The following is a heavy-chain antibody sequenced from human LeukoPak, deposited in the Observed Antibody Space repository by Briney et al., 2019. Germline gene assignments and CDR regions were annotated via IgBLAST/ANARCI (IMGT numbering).Heavy chain of an antibody. CDR2: IWYDGSNK. J-gene: IGHJ4*02. V-gene: IGHV3-33*01. Sequence: GGSLRLSCAASGFTFSSYGMHWVRQAPGKGLEWVAVIWYDGSNKYYADSVKGRFTISRDNSKNTLYLQMNSLRAEDTAVYYCARADYGDRACFDYWGQGTLVTVSS. CDR3: ARADYGDRACFDY. D-gene: IGHD4-17*01. CDR1: GFTFSSYG.